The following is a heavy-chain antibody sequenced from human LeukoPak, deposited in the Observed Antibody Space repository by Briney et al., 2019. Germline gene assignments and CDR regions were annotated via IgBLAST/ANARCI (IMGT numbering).Heavy chain of an antibody. D-gene: IGHD4-17*01. V-gene: IGHV4-39*07. CDR1: GGSISSSSYY. J-gene: IGHJ4*02. CDR3: ARGTVTTYYFDY. Sequence: PSETLSLTCTVPGGSISSSSYYWGWIRQPPGTGLEWIGSIYYSGSTYYNPSLKSRVTISVDTSKNQFSLKLSSVTAADTAVYYCARGTVTTYYFDYWGQGTLVTVSS. CDR2: IYYSGST.